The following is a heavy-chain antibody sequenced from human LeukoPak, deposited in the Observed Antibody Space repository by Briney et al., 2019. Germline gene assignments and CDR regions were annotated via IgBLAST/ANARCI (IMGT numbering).Heavy chain of an antibody. CDR2: VSGSGGST. J-gene: IGHJ4*02. V-gene: IGHV3-23*01. CDR1: GFTFSSYA. Sequence: GGSLRLSCAASGFTFSSYAMRWVRQAPGKGLEWVSSVSGSGGSTYYADSVKGRFTISRDNSENTLYLQMNSLRAEDTAIYYCAKPRAVGVNAFFDYWGQGTLVTVSS. CDR3: AKPRAVGVNAFFDY.